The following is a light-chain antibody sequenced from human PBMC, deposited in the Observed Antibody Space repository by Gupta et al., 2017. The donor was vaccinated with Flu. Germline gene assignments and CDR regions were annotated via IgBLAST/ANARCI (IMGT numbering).Light chain of an antibody. J-gene: IGLJ1*01. CDR1: SSDVGGYNY. Sequence: QSALPPPRSVSGSPGQSVTLSCTATSSDVGGYNYVSWYQHHPGNAPKLMFDDFSTRPSGVPDRFSGSKSGNTSSLTISGLQAEDEADYYCCSYAGSYTYVFGTGTKVTVL. CDR2: DFS. CDR3: CSYAGSYTYV. V-gene: IGLV2-11*01.